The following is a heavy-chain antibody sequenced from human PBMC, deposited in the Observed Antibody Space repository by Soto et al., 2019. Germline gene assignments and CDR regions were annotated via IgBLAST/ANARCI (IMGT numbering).Heavy chain of an antibody. CDR2: IYYSGGT. V-gene: IGHV4-59*01. J-gene: IGHJ6*02. Sequence: PSETLSLTCSVSGGSMRSYHWSWIRQPPGKGLEWIGNIYYSGGTSHNPSLKSRVTMAVDTSNNQFSLKLNSVTAADTAVYYCAREGSSSWSGDYGMDVWGQGTTVTVSS. CDR1: GGSMRSYH. CDR3: AREGSSSWSGDYGMDV. D-gene: IGHD6-13*01.